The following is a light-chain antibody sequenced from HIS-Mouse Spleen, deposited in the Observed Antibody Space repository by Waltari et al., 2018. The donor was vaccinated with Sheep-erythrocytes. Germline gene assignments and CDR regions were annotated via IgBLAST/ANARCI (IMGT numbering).Light chain of an antibody. Sequence: DIQLTQSPSFLSASVGDRVTITCRASQGISSYLAWYQQKPGKAPKLLIYAASTVQSVVPSRFSGSGSGTEFTLTISSLQPEDFAIYYCQQHNSYPPTFGQGTKVEIK. V-gene: IGKV1-9*01. CDR1: QGISSY. J-gene: IGKJ1*01. CDR3: QQHNSYPPT. CDR2: AAS.